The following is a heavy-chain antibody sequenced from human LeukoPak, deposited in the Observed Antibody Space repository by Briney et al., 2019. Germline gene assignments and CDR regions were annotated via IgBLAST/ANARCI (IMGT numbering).Heavy chain of an antibody. CDR1: GFTFSSNW. CDR3: ARALTTLTYEGY. V-gene: IGHV3-7*01. CDR2: IKPDGSAE. J-gene: IGHJ4*02. Sequence: GGSLRLSCATSGFTFSSNWMSWVRHAPGRGLDWVANIKPDGSAEYYAASVKGRFTVSRDNAKNSLYLQMNSLRVEDTAVYYCARALTTLTYEGYWGQGTLVTVSS. D-gene: IGHD1-1*01.